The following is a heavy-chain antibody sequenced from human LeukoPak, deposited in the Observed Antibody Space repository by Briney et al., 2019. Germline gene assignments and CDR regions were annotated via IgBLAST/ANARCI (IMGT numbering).Heavy chain of an antibody. CDR3: ARGNRLYSSGWYRNVYYFDY. V-gene: IGHV4-39*01. Sequence: WVRQPPGKGLEWIGSIYYSGSTYYNPSLKSRVTISVDTSKNQFSLKLSSVTAANTAVYYCARGNRLYSSGWYRNVYYFDYWGQGTLVTVSS. D-gene: IGHD6-19*01. J-gene: IGHJ4*02. CDR2: IYYSGST.